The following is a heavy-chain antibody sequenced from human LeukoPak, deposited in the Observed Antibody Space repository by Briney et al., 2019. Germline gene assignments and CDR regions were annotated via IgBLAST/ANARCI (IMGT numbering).Heavy chain of an antibody. CDR2: IYPGDSDT. CDR3: ARPSYYYGSGSSPFDY. V-gene: IGHV5-51*01. CDR1: GYSFTSYW. Sequence: GESLKISCKGSGYSFTSYWIGWVRQIPGKGLEWVGIIYPGDSDTRYSPSFQGQVTISDDKSISTAYLQWNSLKASDTAMYYCARPSYYYGSGSSPFDYWGQGTLVTVSS. J-gene: IGHJ4*01. D-gene: IGHD3-10*01.